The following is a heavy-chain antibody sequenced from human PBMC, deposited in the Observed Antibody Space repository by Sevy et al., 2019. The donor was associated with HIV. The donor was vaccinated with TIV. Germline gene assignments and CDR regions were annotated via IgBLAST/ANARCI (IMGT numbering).Heavy chain of an antibody. V-gene: IGHV4-61*01. J-gene: IGHJ4*02. CDR3: VRDRIAAAGGYFDY. Sequence: SETLSLTCTVSGASVSYGNYYWTWIRQPPGKGLEWIGYISYIGSTNYYPSLKSRFTISIDTAKNQLSLRLNSVTATDTAVYYCVRDRIAAAGGYFDYWGQGALVTVSS. CDR1: GASVSYGNYY. CDR2: ISYIGST. D-gene: IGHD6-13*01.